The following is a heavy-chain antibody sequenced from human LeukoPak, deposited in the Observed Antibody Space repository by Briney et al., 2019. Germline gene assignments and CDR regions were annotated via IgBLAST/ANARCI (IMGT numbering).Heavy chain of an antibody. CDR1: GGSFSGYY. J-gene: IGHJ5*02. CDR2: INHSGST. D-gene: IGHD3-22*01. Sequence: SESLSLTCAVYGGSFSGYYWSWIRQPPGKGLEWIGEINHSGSTNYNPSLKSRVTISVDTSKNQFSLKLSSVTAADTAVYYCARQSIGRRIVVDPWGQGTLVTVSS. V-gene: IGHV4-34*01. CDR3: ARQSIGRRIVVDP.